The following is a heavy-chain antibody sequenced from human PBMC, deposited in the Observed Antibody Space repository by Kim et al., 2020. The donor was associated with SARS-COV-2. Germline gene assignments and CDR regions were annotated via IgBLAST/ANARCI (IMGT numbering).Heavy chain of an antibody. Sequence: GGSLRLSCAASGFTFSAHALHWVRQAPGKGLDWVALIAYDGSHTSSPDSVTGRFLISRDTTKLTPYLQTTTLGPEATSVYYCFAEIGSLSFVHWGQGTLV. J-gene: IGHJ4*02. CDR1: GFTFSAHA. D-gene: IGHD3-10*01. CDR3: FAEIGSLSFVH. V-gene: IGHV3-30*04. CDR2: IAYDGSHT.